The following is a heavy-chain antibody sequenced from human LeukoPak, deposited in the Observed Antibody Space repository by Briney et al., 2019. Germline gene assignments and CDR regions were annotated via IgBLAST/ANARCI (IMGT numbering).Heavy chain of an antibody. J-gene: IGHJ4*02. Sequence: SETLSLTCTVSGGSISTYYWSWIRQPPGKGLEWIGYIYYSGSTKYNPSLKSRVTISVDTSKNQFSLKLNSVTAADTAVYYCARVTAGAGYYFDYWGQGALVTVSS. CDR1: GGSISTYY. D-gene: IGHD6-13*01. CDR2: IYYSGST. V-gene: IGHV4-59*01. CDR3: ARVTAGAGYYFDY.